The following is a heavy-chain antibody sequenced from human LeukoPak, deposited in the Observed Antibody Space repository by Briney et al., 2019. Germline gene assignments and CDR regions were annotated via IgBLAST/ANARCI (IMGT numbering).Heavy chain of an antibody. CDR3: GRETDFGVVTN. J-gene: IGHJ4*02. V-gene: IGHV6-1*01. Sequence: PSQTLSLTCAISGDSVSSNGASWNWIRQSPSRGLEWLGRTYYRSQQWHSDYAPSVKGRITLNPDTSKNQFSLQLNSMTPEDTAAYYCGRETDFGVVTNWGQGTLVTVSS. CDR2: TYYRSQQWHS. CDR1: GDSVSSNGAS. D-gene: IGHD3-3*01.